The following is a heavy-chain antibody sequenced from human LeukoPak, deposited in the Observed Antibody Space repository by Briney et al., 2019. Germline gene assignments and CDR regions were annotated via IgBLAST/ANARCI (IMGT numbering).Heavy chain of an antibody. CDR3: ARERGNLRGDAFDI. Sequence: KPSETLSLTCTVSGVSFSSYYWTWLRQPAGKGLEWIGRIYSSGNTNYNPSLESRVTMSIDTSKKQISLKLTSVTAADTAVYYCARERGNLRGDAFDIWGQGTLVTVSS. D-gene: IGHD1-26*01. V-gene: IGHV4-4*07. CDR1: GVSFSSYY. CDR2: IYSSGNT. J-gene: IGHJ3*02.